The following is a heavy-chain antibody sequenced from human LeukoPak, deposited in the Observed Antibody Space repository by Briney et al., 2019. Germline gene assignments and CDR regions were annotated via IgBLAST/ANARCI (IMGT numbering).Heavy chain of an antibody. V-gene: IGHV4-39*01. J-gene: IGHJ3*02. CDR1: GGSISSSGYY. CDR3: ARRAGSGSTKVFDI. CDR2: IHYSGST. D-gene: IGHD3-10*01. Sequence: SETLSLTCSVSGGSISSSGYYWGWIRQPPGKGLEWIGSIHYSGSTYYNPSLKSRVTISVDTPKNQSSLKLSSVTAADTAVYYRARRAGSGSTKVFDIWGQGTMVTVSS.